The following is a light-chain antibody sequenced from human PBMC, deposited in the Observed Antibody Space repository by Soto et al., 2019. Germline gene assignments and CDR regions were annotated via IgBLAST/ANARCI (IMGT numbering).Light chain of an antibody. Sequence: DIQMTQSPSSLSASVGNRVTITCQASQDIANYLNWYQQKPGKAPKLLIYDASNLEPGVPSRFSGSGSETDFTLSISSLLPEDIGTYYCQQFDSIPITFGQGTRLEIK. CDR3: QQFDSIPIT. CDR2: DAS. J-gene: IGKJ5*01. V-gene: IGKV1-33*01. CDR1: QDIANY.